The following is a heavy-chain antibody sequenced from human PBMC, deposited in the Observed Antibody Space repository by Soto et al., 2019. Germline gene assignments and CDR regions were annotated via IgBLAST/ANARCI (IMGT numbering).Heavy chain of an antibody. D-gene: IGHD3-3*01. CDR3: ARLSNMARTYYDFWSGLRRNWFDP. CDR2: IYHSGST. J-gene: IGHJ5*02. CDR1: GYSISSGYY. Sequence: SETLSLTCAVSGYSISSGYYWGWIRQPPGKGLEWIGSIYHSGSTYNPSLKSRVTISVDTSKNQFSLKLSSVTAADTAVYYCARLSNMARTYYDFWSGLRRNWFDPWGQGTLVTVSS. V-gene: IGHV4-38-2*01.